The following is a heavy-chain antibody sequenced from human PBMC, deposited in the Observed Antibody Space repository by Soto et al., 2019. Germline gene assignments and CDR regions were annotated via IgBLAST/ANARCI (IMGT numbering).Heavy chain of an antibody. Sequence: EVQLVESGGGLVKPGGSLRLSCAASGFTFSNAWMNWVRQAPGKGLEWVGRIKSKTDGGTTDYAAPVKGRFTISRDDSKNTLYLQMNSLKTEDTAVYYCTTLSITISGVVLMDVWGQGTTVTVSS. CDR1: GFTFSNAW. CDR3: TTLSITISGVVLMDV. V-gene: IGHV3-15*07. J-gene: IGHJ6*02. CDR2: IKSKTDGGTT. D-gene: IGHD3-3*01.